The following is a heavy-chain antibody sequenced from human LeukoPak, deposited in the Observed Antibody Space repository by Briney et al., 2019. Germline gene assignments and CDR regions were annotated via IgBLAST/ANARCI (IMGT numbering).Heavy chain of an antibody. V-gene: IGHV4-4*02. Sequence: SGTLSLTCAVSGGSIRSSKWWSWVRQPPGKGLEWIGEIYHSGGTTNYNPSLKSRVTISVDTSKNQFSLKLSSVTAADTAVYYCARGLWLAAAGTYYYGMDVWGQGTTVTVSS. CDR3: ARGLWLAAAGTYYYGMDV. CDR1: GGSIRSSKW. D-gene: IGHD6-13*01. CDR2: IYHSGGTT. J-gene: IGHJ6*02.